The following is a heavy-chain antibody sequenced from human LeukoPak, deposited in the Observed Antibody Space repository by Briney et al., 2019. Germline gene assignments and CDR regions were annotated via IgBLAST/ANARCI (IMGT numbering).Heavy chain of an antibody. CDR3: ARGGFPYYYGSSG. Sequence: SETLSLTCTVSGGSISSYYWSWIRQPPGKGLEWIGYIYYSGSTNYNPSLKSRVTISVDTSKNQFSLKLSSVTAADTAVYYCARGGFPYYYGSSGWGQGTLVTVSS. V-gene: IGHV4-59*08. CDR2: IYYSGST. CDR1: GGSISSYY. D-gene: IGHD3-22*01. J-gene: IGHJ4*02.